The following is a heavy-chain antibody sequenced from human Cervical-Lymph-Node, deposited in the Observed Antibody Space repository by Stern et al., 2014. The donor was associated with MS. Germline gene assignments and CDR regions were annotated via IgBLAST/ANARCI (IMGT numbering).Heavy chain of an antibody. V-gene: IGHV1-69*01. J-gene: IGHJ4*02. Sequence: QVQLMQSGAEVKKPGSSVKVSCKASGGTFSIYAINWVRQAPGHGPEWMGGILPIIGTANYAQKFQGRVTITADESTSTTYMELSSLRSEDTAVYYCARDSRHYFDSWGQGTLVTVSS. CDR1: GGTFSIYA. D-gene: IGHD6-13*01. CDR2: ILPIIGTA. CDR3: ARDSRHYFDS.